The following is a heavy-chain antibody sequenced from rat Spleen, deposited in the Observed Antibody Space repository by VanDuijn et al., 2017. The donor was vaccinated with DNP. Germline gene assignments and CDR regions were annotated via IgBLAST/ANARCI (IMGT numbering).Heavy chain of an antibody. J-gene: IGHJ1*01. CDR3: ARTHFNYGNYEGYFDF. CDR1: GFTFSNYY. CDR2: ISSGGGNT. V-gene: IGHV5S11*01. Sequence: EVQLVESGGGLVQPGRSMKLSCAASGFTFSNYYMAWVRQAPTKGLEWVAAISSGGGNTYYRDSVKGRFTISRDNAKSTLYLQMDSLRSEETATYYCARTHFNYGNYEGYFDFWGPGTMVTVSS. D-gene: IGHD1-3*01.